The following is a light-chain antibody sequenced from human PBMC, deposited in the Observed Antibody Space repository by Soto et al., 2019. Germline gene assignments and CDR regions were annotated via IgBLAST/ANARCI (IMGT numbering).Light chain of an antibody. CDR3: QQRAIWRGVT. Sequence: EIVLTQSPGTLSLSPGERATLSCRASQSVSSSYLAWYQQKPGQAPRLLIYDTSTRATGVPTRFSGSRSGAEFTLTINSLQSEDFAVYYCQQRAIWRGVTFGPGTKVDIK. CDR1: QSVSSSY. J-gene: IGKJ3*01. V-gene: IGKV3D-20*02. CDR2: DTS.